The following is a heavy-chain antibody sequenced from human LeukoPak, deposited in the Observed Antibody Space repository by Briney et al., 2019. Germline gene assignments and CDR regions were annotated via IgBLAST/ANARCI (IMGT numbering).Heavy chain of an antibody. CDR3: ARTRTIGISAADVDY. CDR1: GFTFCSYS. Sequence: GGSLRLSSAASGFTFCSYSMNWVRPGPGKGLEWGSSINSGSSYISYADSVKGRFTIAKDNAKNSLYLQWNSVRVEDTDVYYCARTRTIGISAADVDYWGQGTLVTVSS. CDR2: INSGSSYI. D-gene: IGHD6-13*01. J-gene: IGHJ4*02. V-gene: IGHV3-21*01.